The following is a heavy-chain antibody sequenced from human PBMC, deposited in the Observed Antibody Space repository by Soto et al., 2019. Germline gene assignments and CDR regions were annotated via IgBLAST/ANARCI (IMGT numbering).Heavy chain of an antibody. J-gene: IGHJ3*02. Sequence: ASVKVSCKASGYTFTSYGISWVRQAPGQGLEWMGWISAYNGNTNYAQKLQGRVTMTTDTSTSTAYMELRSLRSDDTAVYYCARGYCTNGVCYLAPFDASDIWGQGTMVTVSS. V-gene: IGHV1-18*01. CDR3: ARGYCTNGVCYLAPFDASDI. CDR1: GYTFTSYG. D-gene: IGHD2-8*01. CDR2: ISAYNGNT.